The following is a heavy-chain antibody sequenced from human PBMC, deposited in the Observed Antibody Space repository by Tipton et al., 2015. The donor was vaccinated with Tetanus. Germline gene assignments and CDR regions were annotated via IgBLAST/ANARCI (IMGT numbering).Heavy chain of an antibody. V-gene: IGHV1-46*01. D-gene: IGHD2-15*01. Sequence: QLVQSGAEVKKPGASVKVSCKASGYTFTSYYMHWVRQAPGQGLEWMGIINPSGGSTSYAQKFQGRVTMTRDTSTSTVYMELSSLRSEDTAVYYCARTGLPPSWYYYGMDVWGQGTTVTVSS. CDR1: GYTFTSYY. J-gene: IGHJ6*02. CDR3: ARTGLPPSWYYYGMDV. CDR2: INPSGGST.